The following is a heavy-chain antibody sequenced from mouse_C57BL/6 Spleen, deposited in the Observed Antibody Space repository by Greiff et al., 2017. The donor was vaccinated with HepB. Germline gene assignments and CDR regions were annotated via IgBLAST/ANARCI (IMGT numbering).Heavy chain of an antibody. V-gene: IGHV1-20*01. CDR1: GYSFTGYF. Sequence: DVKLQESGPELVKPGDSVKISCKASGYSFTGYFMNWVMQSHGKSLEWIGRINPYNGDTFYNQKFKGKATLTVDKSSSTAHMELRSLTSEDSAVYYCARSGDYSAWFAYWGQGTLVTVSA. J-gene: IGHJ3*01. CDR3: ARSGDYSAWFAY. D-gene: IGHD1-1*01. CDR2: INPYNGDT.